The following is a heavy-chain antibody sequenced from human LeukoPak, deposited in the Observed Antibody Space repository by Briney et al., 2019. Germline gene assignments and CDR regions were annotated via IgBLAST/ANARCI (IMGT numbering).Heavy chain of an antibody. D-gene: IGHD3-22*01. CDR3: ARDLLYGSSGLYYYYGMDV. CDR2: IYYSGST. V-gene: IGHV4-59*01. CDR1: GGSISSYY. Sequence: SETLSLTCTVSGGSISSYYWSWIRQPPGKGLEWIGYIYYSGSTNYNPSLKSRVTISVDTSKNQFSLKLSSVTAADTAVYYCARDLLYGSSGLYYYYGMDVWGQGTTVTVSS. J-gene: IGHJ6*02.